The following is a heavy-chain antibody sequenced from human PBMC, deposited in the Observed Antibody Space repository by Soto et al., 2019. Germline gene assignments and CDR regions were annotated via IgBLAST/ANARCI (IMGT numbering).Heavy chain of an antibody. CDR3: AREGYGRAEDYYGMDV. V-gene: IGHV3-7*01. Sequence: EVQLVESGGGLVQPGGSLRLSCAASGFTFSSYWMSWVRQAPGKGLEWVANIKQDGSEKYYVDSVKGRFTISRDNAKNSLYLQMNSLRAEDTAVYYCAREGYGRAEDYYGMDVWGQGTTVTVSS. J-gene: IGHJ6*02. CDR1: GFTFSSYW. CDR2: IKQDGSEK. D-gene: IGHD5-18*01.